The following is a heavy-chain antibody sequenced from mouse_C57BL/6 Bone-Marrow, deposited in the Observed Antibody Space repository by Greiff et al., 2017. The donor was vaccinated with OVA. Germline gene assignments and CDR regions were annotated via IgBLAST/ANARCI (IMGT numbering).Heavy chain of an antibody. Sequence: QVQLQQPGAELVKPGASVKMSCKASGYTFTSYWITWVKQRPGQGLEWIGDIYPGSGSTNYNEKFKSKATLTVDNSSSTAYMQLSSLTSEDSAVYYCARPLTTAYYYAMDYWGQGTSVTVSS. CDR3: ARPLTTAYYYAMDY. J-gene: IGHJ4*01. CDR1: GYTFTSYW. D-gene: IGHD1-2*01. CDR2: IYPGSGST. V-gene: IGHV1-55*01.